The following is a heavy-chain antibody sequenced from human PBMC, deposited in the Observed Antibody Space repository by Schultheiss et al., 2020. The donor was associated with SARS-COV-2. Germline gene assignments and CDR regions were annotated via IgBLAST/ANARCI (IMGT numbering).Heavy chain of an antibody. CDR1: GFTFSNYW. D-gene: IGHD7-27*01. Sequence: GGSLRLSCAASGFTFSNYWMHWVRQAPGKGLEWVTRIDTQGYGIMYADFVKGRFTISRDNAKNTLYLQMNNLRDEDTAVYYCAQLGEAYWGQGTLVTVSS. J-gene: IGHJ4*02. V-gene: IGHV3-74*03. CDR2: IDTQGYGI. CDR3: AQLGEAY.